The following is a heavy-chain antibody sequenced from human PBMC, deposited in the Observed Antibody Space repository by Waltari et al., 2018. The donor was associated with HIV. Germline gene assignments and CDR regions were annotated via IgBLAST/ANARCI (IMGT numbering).Heavy chain of an antibody. V-gene: IGHV4-39*01. D-gene: IGHD3-22*01. Sequence: QLQLQESGPSLVKPSATLSLTCNVSGDSISSRHYYWGWIRQHPGKGLEGIGSFYHSGATYYNPSLKSRVAIFVDVSKNQFSLEVSSVTAADTAIYYCATTAFYYESSGFFWGQGALVSVSA. CDR1: GDSISSRHYY. J-gene: IGHJ4*02. CDR3: ATTAFYYESSGFF. CDR2: FYHSGAT.